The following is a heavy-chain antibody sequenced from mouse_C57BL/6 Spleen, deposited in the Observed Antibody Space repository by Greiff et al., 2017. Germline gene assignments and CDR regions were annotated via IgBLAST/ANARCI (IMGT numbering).Heavy chain of an antibody. CDR3: ARSGGNSLFAY. Sequence: QVQLQQSGAELVRPGTSVKVSCKASGYAFTNYLIEWVKQRPGQGLEWIGVINPGSGGTNYNEKFKGKAKLTADKSSSTAYMQLSSLTSEDSAVYFCARSGGNSLFAYWGQGTLVTVSA. D-gene: IGHD2-1*01. J-gene: IGHJ3*01. CDR1: GYAFTNYL. CDR2: INPGSGGT. V-gene: IGHV1-54*01.